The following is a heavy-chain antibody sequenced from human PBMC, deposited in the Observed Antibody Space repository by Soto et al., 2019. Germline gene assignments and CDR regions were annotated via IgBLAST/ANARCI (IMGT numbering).Heavy chain of an antibody. J-gene: IGHJ6*03. V-gene: IGHV4-59*08. D-gene: IGHD3-10*01. CDR1: GGSISSYY. Sequence: SETLSLTCTVSGGSISSYYWTWIRQPPGKGLEWIGYVYYSGSTNYNPSLKSRVTISVDTSKNRFSLKLSSVTAADTAVYYCARQYYYGSGNYYKYYYMDVWGKGTTVTVSS. CDR3: ARQYYYGSGNYYKYYYMDV. CDR2: VYYSGST.